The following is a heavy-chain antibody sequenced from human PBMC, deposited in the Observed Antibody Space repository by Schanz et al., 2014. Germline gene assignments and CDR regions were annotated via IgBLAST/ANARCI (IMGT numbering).Heavy chain of an antibody. CDR2: ISYSGST. V-gene: IGHV4-31*03. CDR1: GGSVSSGGDY. J-gene: IGHJ3*02. CDR3: ARDRGHGDLPGDI. Sequence: QVQLQESGPGLVKPSQTLSLTCTVSGGSVSSGGDYWSWIPQHPGKGLEWIGYISYSGSTYYNPSLKRRVTISVDTSKNQFSLNLSSATAADTAVYYCARDRGHGDLPGDIWGQGTMVTVSS. D-gene: IGHD4-17*01.